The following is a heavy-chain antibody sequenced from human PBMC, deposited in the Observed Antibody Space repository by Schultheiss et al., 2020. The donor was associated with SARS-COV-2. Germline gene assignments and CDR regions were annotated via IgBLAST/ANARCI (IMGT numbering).Heavy chain of an antibody. J-gene: IGHJ5*02. CDR3: ARYTAMAINWFDP. D-gene: IGHD5-18*01. Sequence: SETLSLTCAVYGASFSSYYWSWIRQPPGKGLEWIGEIDHSGSTYYNPSLKSRVTISVDTSKNQFSLKMSSVTAADTAVYYCARYTAMAINWFDPWGQGTLVTVSS. V-gene: IGHV4-34*01. CDR2: IDHSGST. CDR1: GASFSSYY.